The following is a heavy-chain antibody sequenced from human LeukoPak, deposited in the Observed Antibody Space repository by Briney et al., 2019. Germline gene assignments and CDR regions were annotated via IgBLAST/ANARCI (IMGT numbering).Heavy chain of an antibody. CDR1: GFTFSSYS. V-gene: IGHV3-21*01. CDR3: ARDLGSYYYGSGSYFDY. J-gene: IGHJ4*02. Sequence: GGSLRLSCAASGFTFSSYSMNWVRQAPGKGLEWVSSISSSSSYIYYADSVKGRFTISSDNAKNSLYLQMNSLRAEDTAVYYCARDLGSYYYGSGSYFDYWGQGTLVTVSS. CDR2: ISSSSSYI. D-gene: IGHD3-10*01.